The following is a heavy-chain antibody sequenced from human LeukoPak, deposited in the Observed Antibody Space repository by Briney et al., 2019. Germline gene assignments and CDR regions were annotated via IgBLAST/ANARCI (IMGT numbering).Heavy chain of an antibody. Sequence: PGGSLRLSCAASGFTSSSYAMTWVRQAPGKDLEWVSAISGSGGNTYYTDSVKGRFTISRDDSKNTLYLQMNSLRAEDTAVYYCAKGLLPHWYSSGWYPFSYFDYWGQGTLVTVSS. V-gene: IGHV3-23*01. D-gene: IGHD6-19*01. CDR3: AKGLLPHWYSSGWYPFSYFDY. CDR2: ISGSGGNT. CDR1: GFTSSSYA. J-gene: IGHJ4*02.